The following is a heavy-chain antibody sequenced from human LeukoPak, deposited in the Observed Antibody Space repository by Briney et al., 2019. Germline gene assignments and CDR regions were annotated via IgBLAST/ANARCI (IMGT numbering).Heavy chain of an antibody. CDR2: IIPIFGTA. J-gene: IGHJ4*02. CDR1: GGTFSSYA. D-gene: IGHD3-16*01. Sequence: ASVKVSCKASGGTFSSYAISWVRQAPGQGLEWMGGIIPIFGTANYAQKFQGRVTITADESTSTAYMELSSLRSEDTAVYYCARATKNWGSGNYFDYWGQGTLVIVSS. V-gene: IGHV1-69*13. CDR3: ARATKNWGSGNYFDY.